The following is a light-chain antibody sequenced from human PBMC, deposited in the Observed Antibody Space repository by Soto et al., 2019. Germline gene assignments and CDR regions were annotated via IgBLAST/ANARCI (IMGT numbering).Light chain of an antibody. Sequence: QSVLTQPRSVSGSPGQSVTISCTGTSSDVGGYNSVSWYQHHPGKAPKLIIYDVTKRPSGVPDRFSGSKSGNTASLTISGLQTEDEAEYSCYSYAGSSGVVMFGGGTKVTVL. CDR2: DVT. CDR1: SSDVGGYNS. CDR3: YSYAGSSGVVM. J-gene: IGLJ3*02. V-gene: IGLV2-11*01.